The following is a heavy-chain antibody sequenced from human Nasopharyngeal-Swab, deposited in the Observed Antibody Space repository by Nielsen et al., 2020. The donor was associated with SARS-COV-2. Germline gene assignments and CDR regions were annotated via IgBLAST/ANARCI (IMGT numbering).Heavy chain of an antibody. D-gene: IGHD6-13*01. V-gene: IGHV4-39*01. J-gene: IGHJ4*02. Sequence: SEALSLTCTVSGGSISSSSYYWGWIRQPPGKGLEWIGSIYYSGSTYYNPSLKSRVTISVDTSKNQFSLKLSSVTAADTAVYYCARLGWGYSSWGFDYWGQGTLVTVSS. CDR1: GGSISSSSYY. CDR3: ARLGWGYSSWGFDY. CDR2: IYYSGST.